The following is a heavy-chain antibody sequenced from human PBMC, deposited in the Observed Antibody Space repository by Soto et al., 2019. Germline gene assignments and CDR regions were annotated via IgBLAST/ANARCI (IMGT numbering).Heavy chain of an antibody. D-gene: IGHD3-22*01. CDR3: ARVGLNYYDSSGYPLGY. V-gene: IGHV1-18*01. CDR2: ISAYNGYT. Sequence: QVQLVQSGAEVKKPGASVKVSCKASGYTFTSYGISWVRQAPGQGLEWMGWISAYNGYTNYAQKLQGRVTMTTDTTKSTASIELRSLRSDDTAVYSCARVGLNYYDSSGYPLGYWGQGTLVAVAS. J-gene: IGHJ4*02. CDR1: GYTFTSYG.